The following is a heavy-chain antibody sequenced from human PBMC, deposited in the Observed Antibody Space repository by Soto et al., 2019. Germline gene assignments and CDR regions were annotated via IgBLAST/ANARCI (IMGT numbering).Heavy chain of an antibody. J-gene: IGHJ4*02. CDR2: IYPGDSDT. D-gene: IGHD6-13*01. CDR1: GYSFTSYW. CDR3: ARLDYPIAAAGHFDY. Sequence: GESLKISCKGSGYSFTSYWIGWVRQMPGKGLEWMGIIYPGDSDTRYSPSFQGQVTISADKSISTAYLQWSSLKASDTAMYYCARLDYPIAAAGHFDYWGQGTLVTVSS. V-gene: IGHV5-51*01.